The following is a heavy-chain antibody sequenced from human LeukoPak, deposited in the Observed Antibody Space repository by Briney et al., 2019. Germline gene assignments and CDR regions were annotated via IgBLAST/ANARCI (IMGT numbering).Heavy chain of an antibody. CDR3: ARKVVSGSGWYPFDF. CDR2: MNPNSANT. Sequence: ASVKVSCKASGYIFTSYDINWVRQATGQGLEWMGWMNPNSANTGFAQKFQGRVTLTRNTSITTAYMELSSLRSEDTAVYYCARKVVSGSGWYPFDFWGQGSLVTVSS. V-gene: IGHV1-8*01. D-gene: IGHD6-19*01. CDR1: GYIFTSYD. J-gene: IGHJ4*02.